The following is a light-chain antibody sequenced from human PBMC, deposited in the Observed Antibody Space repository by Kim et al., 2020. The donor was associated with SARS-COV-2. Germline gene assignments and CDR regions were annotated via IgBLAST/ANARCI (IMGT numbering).Light chain of an antibody. CDR3: MQSIELPLT. V-gene: IGKV2D-29*02. Sequence: DIVMTQTPLSLSVTPGQPASISCKSSQSLLHSDGKTYLYWYLQKPGQSPRLLIYEVSKRFSGVPDRFSGSGSGTDFTLKNSRVEAEDVGVYYCMQSIELPLTFGGGTKVDIK. J-gene: IGKJ4*01. CDR1: QSLLHSDGKTY. CDR2: EVS.